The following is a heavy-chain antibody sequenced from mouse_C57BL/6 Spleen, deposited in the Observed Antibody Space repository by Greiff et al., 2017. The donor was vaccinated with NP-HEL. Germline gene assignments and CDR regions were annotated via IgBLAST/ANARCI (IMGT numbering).Heavy chain of an antibody. CDR1: GYTFTSYW. D-gene: IGHD1-1*01. V-gene: IGHV1-52*01. CDR3: ARSDGSSLAY. Sequence: VQLQQSGAELVRPGSSVKLSCKASGYTFTSYWMHWVKQRPIQGLEWIGNIDPSDSETHYNQKFKDKATLTVDKSSSTAYMQLSSLTSEDSAVYYCARSDGSSLAYWGQGTLVTVSA. CDR2: IDPSDSET. J-gene: IGHJ3*01.